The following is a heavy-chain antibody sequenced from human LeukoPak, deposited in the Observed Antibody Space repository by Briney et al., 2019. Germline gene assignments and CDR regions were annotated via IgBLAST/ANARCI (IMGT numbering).Heavy chain of an antibody. D-gene: IGHD5-18*01. CDR1: GYTFTSYA. CDR3: ARGYSYGSDYYYGMDV. V-gene: IGHV1-18*01. J-gene: IGHJ6*02. Sequence: ASVKVSCTASGYTFTSYAISWVRQAPGQGLEWMGWISGYNGNTKYAQKVQGRVTMTTDTSASTAYMELRSLRSDDTAVYYCARGYSYGSDYYYGMDVWGQGTTVTVSS. CDR2: ISGYNGNT.